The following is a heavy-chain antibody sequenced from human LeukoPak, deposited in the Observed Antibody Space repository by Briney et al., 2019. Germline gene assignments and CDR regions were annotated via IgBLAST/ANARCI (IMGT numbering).Heavy chain of an antibody. Sequence: SETLSLTCAVYGGSFSGYYWSWIRQPPGEGLEWIGEINHSGSTNYNPSLKSRVTISVDTSKNQFSLKLSSVTAADTAVYYCARSGGSSSWDFDYWGQGTLVTVSS. CDR3: ARSGGSSSWDFDY. CDR1: GGSFSGYY. D-gene: IGHD6-13*01. J-gene: IGHJ4*02. V-gene: IGHV4-34*01. CDR2: INHSGST.